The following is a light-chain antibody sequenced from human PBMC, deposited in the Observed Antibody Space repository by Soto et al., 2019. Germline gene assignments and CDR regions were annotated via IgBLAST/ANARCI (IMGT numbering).Light chain of an antibody. Sequence: DIQMTQSPSSLSASVGDRFTMTCVSSQSISTYLAWYQQIPGKAPKLLIYDASSLGSGVPSRFSGSGSGTEFTLTISSLQPDDFATYYCQQYNSYSPGTFGQGTKVDIK. CDR1: QSISTY. J-gene: IGKJ1*01. V-gene: IGKV1-5*01. CDR2: DAS. CDR3: QQYNSYSPGT.